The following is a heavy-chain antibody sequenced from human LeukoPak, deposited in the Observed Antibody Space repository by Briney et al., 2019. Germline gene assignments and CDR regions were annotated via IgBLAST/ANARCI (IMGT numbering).Heavy chain of an antibody. V-gene: IGHV1-46*01. CDR2: INPSGGST. CDR1: GYTFTSYY. J-gene: IGHJ4*02. CDR3: GRDYYGSGSPDY. D-gene: IGHD3-10*01. Sequence: ASVKVSCKASGYTFTSYYMHWVRQAPGQGLEWMGIINPSGGSTSYAQKFQGRVTITRDTSTSTVYMELSSLRSEDTAVYYCGRDYYGSGSPDYWGQGTLVTVSS.